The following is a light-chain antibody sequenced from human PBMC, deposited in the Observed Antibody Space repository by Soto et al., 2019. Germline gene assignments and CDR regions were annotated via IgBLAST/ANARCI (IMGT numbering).Light chain of an antibody. Sequence: DIQMTQSPSSLSASVTDRVTITCQASRGIRNYLNWYQQKLGKAPKLLIYAASSLQSGVPSRFSGSGSGTDFTLTISRLEPEDVAVYYCQHSGNSHGTFGQGTKVDI. CDR3: QHSGNSHGT. V-gene: IGKV1-39*01. J-gene: IGKJ1*01. CDR2: AAS. CDR1: RGIRNY.